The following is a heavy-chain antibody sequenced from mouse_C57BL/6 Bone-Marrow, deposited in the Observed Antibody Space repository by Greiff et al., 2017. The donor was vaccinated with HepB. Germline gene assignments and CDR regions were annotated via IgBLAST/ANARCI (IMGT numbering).Heavy chain of an antibody. CDR3: ARLTTVVAHYYAMDY. J-gene: IGHJ4*01. V-gene: IGHV1-69*01. D-gene: IGHD1-1*01. Sequence: VQLQQPGAELVMPGASVKLSCKASGYTFTSYWMHWVKQRPGQGLEWIGGIDPSDSYTNYNQKFKGKSTLTVDKSSSTAYMQLSSLTSEDSAVYYCARLTTVVAHYYAMDYWGQGTSVTVSA. CDR1: GYTFTSYW. CDR2: IDPSDSYT.